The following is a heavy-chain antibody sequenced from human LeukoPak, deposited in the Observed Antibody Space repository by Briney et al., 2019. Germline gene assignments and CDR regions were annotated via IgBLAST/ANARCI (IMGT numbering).Heavy chain of an antibody. CDR3: ARQHSSGWYRRTFDY. D-gene: IGHD6-19*01. CDR1: GGSISSSSYY. Sequence: PSETLSLTCTVSGGSISSSSYYWGWIRQPPGKGLEWIGSIYYSGSTYYNPSLKSRVTISVDTPKNQFSLKLSSVTAADTAVYYCARQHSSGWYRRTFDYWGQGTLVTVSS. V-gene: IGHV4-39*01. CDR2: IYYSGST. J-gene: IGHJ4*02.